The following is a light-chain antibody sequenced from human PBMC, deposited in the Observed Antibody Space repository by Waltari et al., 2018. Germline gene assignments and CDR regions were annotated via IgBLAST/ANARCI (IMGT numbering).Light chain of an antibody. CDR2: KVS. CDR3: MQSIHWPWT. Sequence: DVVMTQSPLSLPVTLGQPASIPCKSSQSLVHSDGNTYLNWFHQRPGQSPRRLIYKVSNRDSVVPDRFSGSGSGTDFTLKISRVEAEDVGVYYCMQSIHWPWTFGQGTKVEIK. V-gene: IGKV2-30*02. CDR1: QSLVHSDGNTY. J-gene: IGKJ1*01.